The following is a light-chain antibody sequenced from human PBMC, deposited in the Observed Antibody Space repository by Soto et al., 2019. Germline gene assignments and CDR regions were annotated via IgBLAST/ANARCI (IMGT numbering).Light chain of an antibody. J-gene: IGKJ3*01. V-gene: IGKV1-39*01. Sequence: DIQMTQSPSSLSASVGDRVTITCRASQSISTYINWYQQKAGKAPKVMIHAASSLQSGVPSRFSGSGSGTDFTLTISSLQPEDFGTYYCQQSYSTPFTFSPGTKVDIK. CDR1: QSISTY. CDR2: AAS. CDR3: QQSYSTPFT.